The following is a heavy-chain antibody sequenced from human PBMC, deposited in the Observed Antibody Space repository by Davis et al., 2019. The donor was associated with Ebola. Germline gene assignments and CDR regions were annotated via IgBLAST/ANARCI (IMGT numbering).Heavy chain of an antibody. J-gene: IGHJ4*02. CDR1: GYSISSGYY. D-gene: IGHD3-3*01. Sequence: GSLRLSCTVSGYSISSGYYWGWVRQSPGRGLEWIGSIYQNGNTYYNPSLKSRVSISVDTTRNQFSLKVDSVTAADTAVYYCARVEWSGPFDYWGQGGLVTVSS. CDR2: IYQNGNT. CDR3: ARVEWSGPFDY. V-gene: IGHV4-38-2*02.